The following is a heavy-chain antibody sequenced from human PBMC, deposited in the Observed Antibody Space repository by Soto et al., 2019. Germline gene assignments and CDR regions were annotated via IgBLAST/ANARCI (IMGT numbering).Heavy chain of an antibody. J-gene: IGHJ4*02. Sequence: EVQLVESGGGLVQSGESLRLSCAASGFTVSDSFMSWVLQAPGKGLEWFSVIYGGVSTKYAYSVKGRFTISRDNSKNTLYLQMNSLRAEDTAVYYCAYVTFDYWGQGTLVTVSS. D-gene: IGHD2-21*02. CDR1: GFTVSDSF. CDR2: IYGGVST. V-gene: IGHV3-66*01. CDR3: AYVTFDY.